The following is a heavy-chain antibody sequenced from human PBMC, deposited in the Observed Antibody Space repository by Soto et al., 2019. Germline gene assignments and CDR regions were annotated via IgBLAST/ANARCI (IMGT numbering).Heavy chain of an antibody. Sequence: GGSPTTYYKGPWRTFPNHWLAWVRQIPGKGPEGMGIIYPGDSDARYSPSFAGQVTISFDKSSTTAFFRWGSLEASGTAVYYCARQRDGAADAFDGYDIWGQGTVVTVSS. CDR2: IYPGDSDA. CDR1: WRTFPNHW. CDR3: ARQRDGAADAFDGYDI. D-gene: IGHD2-15*01. V-gene: IGHV5-51*01. J-gene: IGHJ3*02.